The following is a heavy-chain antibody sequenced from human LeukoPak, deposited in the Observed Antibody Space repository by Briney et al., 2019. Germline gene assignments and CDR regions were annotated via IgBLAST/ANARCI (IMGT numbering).Heavy chain of an antibody. CDR3: ARTTVRFAWDNWFDP. J-gene: IGHJ5*02. CDR2: IIPIFGTA. V-gene: IGHV1-69*06. D-gene: IGHD3-10*01. CDR1: GGTFSSYA. Sequence: SVKVSCRASGGTFSSYAISWVRQAPGQGLEWMGGIIPIFGTANYAQKFQGRVTITADKSTSTAYMELSSLRSEDTAVYYCARTTVRFAWDNWFDPWGQGTLVTVSS.